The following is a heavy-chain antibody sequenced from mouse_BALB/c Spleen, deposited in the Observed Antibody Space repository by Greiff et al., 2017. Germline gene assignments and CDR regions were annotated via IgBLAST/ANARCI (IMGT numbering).Heavy chain of an antibody. V-gene: IGHV1-9*01. J-gene: IGHJ3*01. Sequence: QVQLQQSGAELMKPGASVKISCKATGYTFSSYWIEWVKQRPGHGLEWIGEILPGSGSTNYNEKFKGKATFTADTSSNTAYMQLSSLTSEDSAVYYCARGTGLRRGAWFAYWGQGTLVTVSA. CDR3: ARGTGLRRGAWFAY. D-gene: IGHD2-4*01. CDR1: GYTFSSYW. CDR2: ILPGSGST.